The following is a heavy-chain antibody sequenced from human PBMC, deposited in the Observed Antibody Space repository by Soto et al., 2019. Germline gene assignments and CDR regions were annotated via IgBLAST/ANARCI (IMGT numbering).Heavy chain of an antibody. CDR3: TTALLYYYDSSGYYPLGAFDI. D-gene: IGHD3-22*01. CDR2: IKSKTDGGTT. CDR1: GFTFSNAW. V-gene: IGHV3-15*07. J-gene: IGHJ3*02. Sequence: EVQLVESGGGLVKPGGSLRLSCAASGFTFSNAWMNWVRQAPGKGLEWVGRIKSKTDGGTTDYAAPVKGRFTISRDDSNNTLYLKMNSLKTEDTAVYYCTTALLYYYDSSGYYPLGAFDIWGQGTMVTVSS.